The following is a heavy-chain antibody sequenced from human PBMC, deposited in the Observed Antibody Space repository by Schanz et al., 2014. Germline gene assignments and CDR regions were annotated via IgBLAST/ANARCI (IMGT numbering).Heavy chain of an antibody. CDR1: GFTFSTYA. J-gene: IGHJ4*02. Sequence: EVQLLDSGGGLVQPGGSLRLSCAASGFTFSTYAMSWVRQAPGKGLEWVSAISGSGGSTYYADSVKGRFTISRDNSKNTLYLQMISLRAEDTAVYYCAKDPSHGDSDYYLDYWGQGTLVTVSS. CDR3: AKDPSHGDSDYYLDY. D-gene: IGHD2-21*01. CDR2: ISGSGGST. V-gene: IGHV3-23*01.